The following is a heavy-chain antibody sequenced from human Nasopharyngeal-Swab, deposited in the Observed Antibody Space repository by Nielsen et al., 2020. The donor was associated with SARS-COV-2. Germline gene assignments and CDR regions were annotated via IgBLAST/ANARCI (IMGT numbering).Heavy chain of an antibody. D-gene: IGHD2-8*01. V-gene: IGHV1-2*06. Sequence: ASVKVSCKASGYTFTGYYMHWVRQAPGQGLEWMGRINPNSGGTNYAQKFQGRVTMTRNTSISTAYMELSSLRSEDTAVYYCARDCTNGVCLYYYYGMDVWGQGTTVTVSS. CDR3: ARDCTNGVCLYYYYGMDV. CDR2: INPNSGGT. CDR1: GYTFTGYY. J-gene: IGHJ6*02.